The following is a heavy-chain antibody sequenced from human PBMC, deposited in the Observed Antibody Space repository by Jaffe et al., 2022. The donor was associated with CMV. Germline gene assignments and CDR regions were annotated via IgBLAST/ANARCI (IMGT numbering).Heavy chain of an antibody. CDR2: IIPILGTV. V-gene: IGHV1-69*09. Sequence: QVQLVQSGAEVKKPGSSVKVTCKASGGSFSSYGITWVRQAPGQGLEWMGRIIPILGTVNYAHELKGRVTITADKSTSTAYMELSSLRSEDTAVYYCARVGIASRAMDVWGKGTTVTVSS. J-gene: IGHJ6*03. D-gene: IGHD6-6*01. CDR1: GGSFSSYG. CDR3: ARVGIASRAMDV.